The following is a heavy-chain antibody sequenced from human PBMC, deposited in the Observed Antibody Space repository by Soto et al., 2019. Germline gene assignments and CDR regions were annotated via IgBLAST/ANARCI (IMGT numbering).Heavy chain of an antibody. CDR3: ARVTPIAAAGSRTFDY. Sequence: QLQLQESGSGLVKPSQTLSLTCAVSGGSISGGGYSWSWIRQPPGKGLEWIGYIYHSGSTYYNPSLKSRVTISVDRSKNQFSLKLSSVTAADTAVYYCARVTPIAAAGSRTFDYWGQGTLVTVSS. J-gene: IGHJ4*02. D-gene: IGHD6-13*01. V-gene: IGHV4-30-2*01. CDR2: IYHSGST. CDR1: GGSISGGGYS.